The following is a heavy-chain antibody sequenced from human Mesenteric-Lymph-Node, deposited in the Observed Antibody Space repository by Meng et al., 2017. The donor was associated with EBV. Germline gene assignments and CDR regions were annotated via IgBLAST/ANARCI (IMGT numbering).Heavy chain of an antibody. CDR2: IYWDDGQ. D-gene: IGHD3-3*01. Sequence: TSLEGCGPTLVNPTQPVTLTCTFSGFYLVDGVGVGGIRQAPGKALEWLALIYWDDGQHYRPSLKSRLTINKDTSRKPVVLRMTTMDPVDTATYYCAYSEWLRFFGPWGQGTLVTVSS. J-gene: IGHJ5*02. V-gene: IGHV2-5*02. CDR3: AYSEWLRFFGP. CDR1: GFYLVDGVG.